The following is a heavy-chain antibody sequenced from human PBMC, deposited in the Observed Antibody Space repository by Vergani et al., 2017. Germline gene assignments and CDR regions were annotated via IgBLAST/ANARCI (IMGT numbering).Heavy chain of an antibody. V-gene: IGHV3-23*04. CDR1: GFTFSSYA. CDR2: ISGSGGST. CDR3: AKDPVAVAGTLRNNYYYYYMDV. D-gene: IGHD6-19*01. Sequence: VQLVESGGGLVQPGGSLRLSCAASGFTFSSYAMSWVRQAPGKGLEWVSAISGSGGSTYSADSVKGRFTISRDNSKNTLYLQMNSLRAEDTAVYYCAKDPVAVAGTLRNNYYYYYMDVWGKGTTVTVSS. J-gene: IGHJ6*03.